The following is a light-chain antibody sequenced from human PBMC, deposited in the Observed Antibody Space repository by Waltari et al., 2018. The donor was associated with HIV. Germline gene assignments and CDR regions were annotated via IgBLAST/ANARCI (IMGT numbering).Light chain of an antibody. CDR1: QSIKQY. J-gene: IGKJ3*01. V-gene: IGKV1-39*01. Sequence: DIQMTQSPSSLSASVGDRVTITCRASQSIKQYLNWYQQKPGQAPKMLIYTATTLQSGVPSRFSGSGSGTDFTLTIASLQPEDFAVYFCQQSYSSPTFGPGTTVDFK. CDR2: TAT. CDR3: QQSYSSPT.